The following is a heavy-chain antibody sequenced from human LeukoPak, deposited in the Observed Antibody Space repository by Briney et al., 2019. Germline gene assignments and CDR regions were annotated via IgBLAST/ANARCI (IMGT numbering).Heavy chain of an antibody. CDR3: ARDISMTTVVTPGFGFDY. CDR1: GYTFTSYG. V-gene: IGHV1-18*01. D-gene: IGHD4-23*01. J-gene: IGHJ4*02. Sequence: ASVKVSCKASGYTFTSYGISWVRQAPGQGLEWMGWISAYNGNTNYAQKLQGRVTMTTDTSTSTAYMELRSLRSDDTAVYYCARDISMTTVVTPGFGFDYWGQGTLVTVSS. CDR2: ISAYNGNT.